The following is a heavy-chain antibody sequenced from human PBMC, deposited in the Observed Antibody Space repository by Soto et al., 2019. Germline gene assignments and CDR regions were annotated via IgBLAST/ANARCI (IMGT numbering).Heavy chain of an antibody. Sequence: EVQLVETGGGLIQPGGSLRLSCAASGFTVSSNYMNWARQAPGKGLEWVSIIYSDGTTSYADSVKGRFTISRDNFKNTLHLQMNSLRAEDTAVYYCAILSNWGQGTLVTVSS. J-gene: IGHJ4*02. CDR3: AILSN. CDR1: GFTVSSNY. CDR2: IYSDGTT. D-gene: IGHD6-6*01. V-gene: IGHV3-53*02.